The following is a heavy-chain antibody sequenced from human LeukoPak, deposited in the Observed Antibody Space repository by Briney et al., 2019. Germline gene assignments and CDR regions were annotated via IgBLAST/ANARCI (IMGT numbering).Heavy chain of an antibody. D-gene: IGHD3-3*01. V-gene: IGHV1-18*01. J-gene: IGHJ6*03. CDR3: ARGSITTLFYYYYYMDV. CDR1: GYTFTSYG. CDR2: ISAYNGNT. Sequence: ASVKVSCKASGYTFTSYGTSWVRQAPGQGLEWMGWISAYNGNTNYAQKLQGRVTMTTDTSTSTAYMELRSLRSDDTAVYYSARGSITTLFYYYYYMDVWGKGTTVTVSS.